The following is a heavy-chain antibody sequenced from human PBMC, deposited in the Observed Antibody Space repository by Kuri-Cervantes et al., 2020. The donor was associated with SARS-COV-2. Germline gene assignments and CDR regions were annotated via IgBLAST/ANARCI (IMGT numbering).Heavy chain of an antibody. CDR3: ARIRPGRTIFGNFDY. CDR2: INHSGST. J-gene: IGHJ4*02. D-gene: IGHD3-3*01. V-gene: IGHV4-34*01. Sequence: GSLRLSCAVYGGSFSGYYWSWIRQPPGKGLEWIGEINHSGSTNYNPSLKSRVTISVDTSKNQFSLKLSSVTAADTAVYYCARIRPGRTIFGNFDYWGQGTLVTVSS. CDR1: GGSFSGYY.